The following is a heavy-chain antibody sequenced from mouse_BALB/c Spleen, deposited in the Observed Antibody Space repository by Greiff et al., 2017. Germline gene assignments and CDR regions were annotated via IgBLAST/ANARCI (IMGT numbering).Heavy chain of an antibody. CDR1: GFTFTDYY. D-gene: IGHD2-4*01. V-gene: IGHV7-3*02. CDR2: IRNKANGYTT. Sequence: EVKLMESGGGLVQPGGSLRLSCATSGFTFTDYYMSWVRQPPGKALEWLGFIRNKANGYTTEYSASVKGRFTISRDNSQSILYLQMNTLRAEDSATYYCARAPSTMITTWAMDYWGQGTSVTVSS. J-gene: IGHJ4*01. CDR3: ARAPSTMITTWAMDY.